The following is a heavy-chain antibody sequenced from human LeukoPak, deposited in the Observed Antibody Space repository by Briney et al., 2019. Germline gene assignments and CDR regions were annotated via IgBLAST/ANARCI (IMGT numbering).Heavy chain of an antibody. V-gene: IGHV3-30*02. CDR2: IRYDGSNK. Sequence: GGSLRLSCAASGFTFSSYGMHWVRQAPGKGLEWVAFIRYDGSNKYYADSVKGRFTISRDNSKNTLYLQMNSLRSDDTAVYYCARVRFGIAVAGTWGRGFDLWGRGTLVTVSS. J-gene: IGHJ2*01. CDR1: GFTFSSYG. D-gene: IGHD6-19*01. CDR3: ARVRFGIAVAGTWGRGFDL.